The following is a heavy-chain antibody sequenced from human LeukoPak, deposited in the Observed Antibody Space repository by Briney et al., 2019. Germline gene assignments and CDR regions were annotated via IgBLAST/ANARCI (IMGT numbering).Heavy chain of an antibody. CDR2: IYYSGST. J-gene: IGHJ4*02. V-gene: IGHV4-30-4*08. Sequence: SETLSLTCTVSGGSVSSGSYYWSWIRQPPGRGLEWIGYIYYSGSTYYNPSLKSRVTISVDTSKNQFSLKLSSVTAADTAVYYCARIRATDYYYFDYWGQGTLVTVSS. D-gene: IGHD5-12*01. CDR1: GGSVSSGSYY. CDR3: ARIRATDYYYFDY.